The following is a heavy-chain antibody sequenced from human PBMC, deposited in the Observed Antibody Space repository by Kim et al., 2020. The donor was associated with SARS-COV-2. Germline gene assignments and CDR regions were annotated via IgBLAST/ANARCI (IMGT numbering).Heavy chain of an antibody. D-gene: IGHD1-20*01. V-gene: IGHV4-31*02. Sequence: LKSRVTITGDTSKIKFSLKLSSVTAADTAVYYCARARQTALNNWNYFDCWGQGTLVTVSS. J-gene: IGHJ4*02. CDR3: ARARQTALNNWNYFDC.